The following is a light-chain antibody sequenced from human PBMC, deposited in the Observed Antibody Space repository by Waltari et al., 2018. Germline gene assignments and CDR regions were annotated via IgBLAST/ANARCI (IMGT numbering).Light chain of an antibody. J-gene: IGLJ1*01. Sequence: YVLTQPPSVSVAPGTTATITCRGDAVGSYSVHWSQNKPGQAPVLVIFYDNYRPSGFPERFSGSNSGNTATRTISRVEAGDEADYYCQVWETTRGHQGVFGPGTKVTVL. CDR1: AVGSYS. V-gene: IGLV3-21*01. CDR3: QVWETTRGHQGV. CDR2: YDN.